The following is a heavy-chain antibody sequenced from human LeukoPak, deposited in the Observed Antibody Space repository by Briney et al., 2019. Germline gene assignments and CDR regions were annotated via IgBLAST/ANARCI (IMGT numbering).Heavy chain of an antibody. CDR1: GGSISSGSYY. CDR2: IYTSGST. V-gene: IGHV4-61*02. J-gene: IGHJ4*02. CDR3: ARADGGWYYFDY. Sequence: SQTLSLTCTVSGGSISSGSYYWSWIRQPAGKGLEWIGGIYTSGSTNYNPSLKSRVTISVDTSKNQFSLKLSSVTAADTAVYYCARADGGWYYFDYWSQGTLVTVSS. D-gene: IGHD6-19*01.